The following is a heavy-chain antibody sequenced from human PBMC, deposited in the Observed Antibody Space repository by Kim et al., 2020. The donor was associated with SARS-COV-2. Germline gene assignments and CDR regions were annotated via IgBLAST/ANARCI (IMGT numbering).Heavy chain of an antibody. Sequence: SETLSLTCTVSGGSISSGDYYWSWLRQPPGKGLEWIGYIYYSGSTYYNPSIKSRVTISVDTSKNQFSLKLSSVTAADTAVYYCARGSKTGYSQRKYYYYGMDVWGQGTTVTVSS. CDR2: IYYSGST. CDR3: ARGSKTGYSQRKYYYYGMDV. J-gene: IGHJ6*02. D-gene: IGHD5-18*01. V-gene: IGHV4-30-4*01. CDR1: GGSISSGDYY.